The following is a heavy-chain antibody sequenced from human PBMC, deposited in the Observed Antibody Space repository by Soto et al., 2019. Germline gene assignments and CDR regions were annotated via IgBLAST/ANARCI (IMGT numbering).Heavy chain of an antibody. V-gene: IGHV1-69*13. D-gene: IGHD2-2*01. Sequence: GASVKVSCKASGYTFTGYYMHWVRQAPGQGLEWMGGIIPFFGTANYAQKFQGRVTITADESTSTAYMELSSLRSEDTAVYYCARDHLASRKYWYFDLWGRGTLVTVSS. CDR3: ARDHLASRKYWYFDL. J-gene: IGHJ2*01. CDR2: IIPFFGTA. CDR1: GYTFTGYY.